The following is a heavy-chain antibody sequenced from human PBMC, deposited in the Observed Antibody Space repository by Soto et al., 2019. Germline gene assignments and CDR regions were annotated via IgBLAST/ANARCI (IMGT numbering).Heavy chain of an antibody. J-gene: IGHJ4*02. D-gene: IGHD4-17*01. CDR3: ARGGATVTRNRGGYYFDY. Sequence: PSETLSLTCAVYGGSFSGYYWSWIRQPPGKGLEWIGEINHSGSTNYNPSLKSRVTISVDTSKNQFSLKLSSVTAADTAVYYCARGGATVTRNRGGYYFDYWGQGTLVTAPQ. CDR2: INHSGST. CDR1: GGSFSGYY. V-gene: IGHV4-34*01.